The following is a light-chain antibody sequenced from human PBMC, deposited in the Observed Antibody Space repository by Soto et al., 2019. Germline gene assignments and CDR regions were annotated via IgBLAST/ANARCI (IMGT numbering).Light chain of an antibody. CDR2: DAS. V-gene: IGKV3-11*01. CDR3: QQRSNWPLT. CDR1: QSISSY. Sequence: DIVLTQSPATLSLSPGERATLSCRASQSISSYLAWYQQSPGQAPRLLIYDASNRATGIPARFSGSGSWTDFTLTISSLEPEDFAVYYCQQRSNWPLTFGGGTKVDIK. J-gene: IGKJ4*01.